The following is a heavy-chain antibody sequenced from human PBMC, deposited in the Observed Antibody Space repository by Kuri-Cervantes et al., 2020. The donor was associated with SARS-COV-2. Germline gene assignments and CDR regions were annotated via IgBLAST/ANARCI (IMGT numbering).Heavy chain of an antibody. V-gene: IGHV3-23*01. J-gene: IGHJ4*02. Sequence: GESLKISCAASGFTLSGHGIHWVRQAPGKGLEWVSAISGSGGSTYYADSVKGRFTISRDNSKNTLYLQMNSLRAEDTAVYYCASLIVVVVAATSPPLPWGQGTLVTVSS. D-gene: IGHD2-15*01. CDR1: GFTLSGHG. CDR2: ISGSGGST. CDR3: ASLIVVVVAATSPPLP.